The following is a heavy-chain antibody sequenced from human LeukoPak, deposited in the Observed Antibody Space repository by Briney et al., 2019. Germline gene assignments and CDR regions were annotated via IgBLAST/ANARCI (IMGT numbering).Heavy chain of an antibody. CDR3: AGGWYFFDY. Sequence: GGSLRLSCAASGFSFSSYGVHWVRQAPGKGLEWVAGISDDGSNEYYADSVRGRFTISRDNSKNMLYLQMNSMRAEDTAVYYCAGGWYFFDYCGQGTLVIVSS. V-gene: IGHV3-30*03. D-gene: IGHD2-15*01. CDR1: GFSFSSYG. CDR2: ISDDGSNE. J-gene: IGHJ4*02.